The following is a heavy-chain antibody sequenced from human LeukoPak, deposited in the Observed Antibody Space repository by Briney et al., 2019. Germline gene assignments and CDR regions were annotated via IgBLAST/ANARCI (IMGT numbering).Heavy chain of an antibody. Sequence: GGSLRLSCAASGFTFSSYGMHWVRQAPGKGLEWVAVISYDGSNKYYADSVKGRFTISRDNSKNTLYLQMNSLRAEDTAVYYCARGGAAAPPLYYYYYGMDVWGQGTTVTVSS. D-gene: IGHD6-13*01. CDR3: ARGGAAAPPLYYYYYGMDV. V-gene: IGHV3-30*03. CDR2: ISYDGSNK. J-gene: IGHJ6*02. CDR1: GFTFSSYG.